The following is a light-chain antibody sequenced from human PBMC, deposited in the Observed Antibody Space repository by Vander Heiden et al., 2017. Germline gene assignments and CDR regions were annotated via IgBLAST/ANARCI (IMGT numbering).Light chain of an antibody. CDR3: QQRSNWPLT. J-gene: IGKJ4*01. Sequence: EIVLTQSPATLSLSPGERATLSCRARQSVRSYLAWYQQNPGQAPRLLIYDASNRATGIPARFSGSGSGTDFTLTISSLEPEDFAVYYCQQRSNWPLTFGGGTKVEIK. CDR1: QSVRSY. CDR2: DAS. V-gene: IGKV3-11*01.